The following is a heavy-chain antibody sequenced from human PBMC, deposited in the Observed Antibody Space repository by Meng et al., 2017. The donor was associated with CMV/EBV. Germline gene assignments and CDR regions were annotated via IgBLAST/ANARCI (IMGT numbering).Heavy chain of an antibody. CDR2: FHWNGGSL. D-gene: IGHD3-22*01. V-gene: IGHV3-20*04. CDR3: ARASHITIIAPWAFHI. Sequence: GESLKIPCAASRFPFDDYGMTWVRQAPGKGLEWVSGFHWNGGSLGYADSVRGRFTISRDNAKNSLYLQMNSLRAEDTALYYCARASHITIIAPWAFHIWGQGTMVTVSS. J-gene: IGHJ3*02. CDR1: RFPFDDYG.